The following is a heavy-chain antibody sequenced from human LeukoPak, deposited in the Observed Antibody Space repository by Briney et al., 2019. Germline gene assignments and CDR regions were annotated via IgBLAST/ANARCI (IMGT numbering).Heavy chain of an antibody. Sequence: SVKVSCKASGGTFSSYAISWVRQAPGQGLEWMGRIIPILGIANYAQKFQGRVTITVDKSTSTAYMELSSLRSEDTAVYYCARQENSGYDPRPFDYWGQGTLVTVSS. J-gene: IGHJ4*02. D-gene: IGHD5-12*01. CDR2: IIPILGIA. CDR1: GGTFSSYA. V-gene: IGHV1-69*04. CDR3: ARQENSGYDPRPFDY.